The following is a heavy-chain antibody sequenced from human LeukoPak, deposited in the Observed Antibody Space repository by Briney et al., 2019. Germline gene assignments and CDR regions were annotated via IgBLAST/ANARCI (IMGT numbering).Heavy chain of an antibody. CDR1: GFTISSYA. CDR3: AKDLMGGSRYQNWFDT. CDR2: ISGSGGST. V-gene: IGHV3-23*01. Sequence: PGGSLRLSCAASGFTISSYAMSWVRQAPGKGLGWVSAISGSGGSTYYADSVKGRFTISRDNSKNTLYLQMNRLRAEDTAVYYCAKDLMGGSRYQNWFDTWGQGTLVTVSS. D-gene: IGHD6-13*01. J-gene: IGHJ5*02.